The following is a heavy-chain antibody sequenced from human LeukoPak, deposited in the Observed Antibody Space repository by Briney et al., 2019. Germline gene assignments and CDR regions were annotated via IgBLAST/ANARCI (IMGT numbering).Heavy chain of an antibody. CDR3: ARHGNYGFSY. J-gene: IGHJ4*02. CDR1: GGSFSGYY. D-gene: IGHD4-17*01. V-gene: IGHV4-34*01. CDR2: INHSGST. Sequence: PSETLSLTCAVYGGSFSGYYWSWIRQPPGKGLEWIGEINHSGSTNYNPSLKSRVTISVDTSKKQFSLKVNSVAAADTAVYYCARHGNYGFSYWGQGTLVTVSS.